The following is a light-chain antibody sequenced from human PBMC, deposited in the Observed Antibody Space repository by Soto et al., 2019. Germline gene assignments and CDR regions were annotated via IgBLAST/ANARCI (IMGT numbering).Light chain of an antibody. V-gene: IGKV1-9*01. CDR3: QQRKSYPIT. CDR1: QDINTY. J-gene: IGKJ5*01. Sequence: DIQLTQSPSFLSASVGDRVTITCRASQDINTYLAWYQQKPGKAPKLLIFAASTLQSGVPSRFSGSGSGTEFTVTITSLQPEDFATYYCQQRKSYPITFGQGTRLEMK. CDR2: AAS.